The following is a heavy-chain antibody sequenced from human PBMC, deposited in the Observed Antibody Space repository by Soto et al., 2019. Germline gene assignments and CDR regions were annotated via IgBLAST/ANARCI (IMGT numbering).Heavy chain of an antibody. D-gene: IGHD3-10*01. J-gene: IGHJ5*02. CDR2: IYYSGST. V-gene: IGHV4-31*03. Sequence: TSETLSLTCTVSGGSISSGGYYWSWIRQHPGKGLERIGYIYYSGSTYYNPSLKSRVTISVDTSKNQFSLKLSSVTAADTAVYYCARGHYYGSGSYYNVCPWFDPWGQGTLVTVSS. CDR3: ARGHYYGSGSYYNVCPWFDP. CDR1: GGSISSGGYY.